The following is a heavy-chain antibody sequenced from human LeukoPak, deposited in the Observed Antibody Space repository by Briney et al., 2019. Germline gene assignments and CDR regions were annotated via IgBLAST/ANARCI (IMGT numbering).Heavy chain of an antibody. CDR1: GGSFSGYY. D-gene: IGHD2-2*01. CDR3: ARVVGYCSSTSCYFLQNYPFYWSQGYYYYMDV. CDR2: INHSGST. J-gene: IGHJ6*03. Sequence: SETLSLTCAVYGGSFSGYYWSWIRQPPGKGLEWIGEINHSGSTNYNPSLKSRVTISVDTSKNQFSLKLSSVTAADTAVYYCARVVGYCSSTSCYFLQNYPFYWSQGYYYYMDVWGKGTTVTVSS. V-gene: IGHV4-34*01.